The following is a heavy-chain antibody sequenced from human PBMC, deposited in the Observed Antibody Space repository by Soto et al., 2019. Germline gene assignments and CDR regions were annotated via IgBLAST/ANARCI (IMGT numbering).Heavy chain of an antibody. J-gene: IGHJ5*02. CDR1: GFTFSSYG. D-gene: IGHD6-19*01. V-gene: IGHV3-33*01. Sequence: QVQLVESGGGVVQPGRSLRLSCAASGFTFSSYGMHWVRQAPGKGLEWVAVIGYDGSNKYYADSVKGRFTISRDNSKNTLYLQMNSLRAEDTAVYYCARSGEWLRVGWFDPWGQGTLVTVSS. CDR2: IGYDGSNK. CDR3: ARSGEWLRVGWFDP.